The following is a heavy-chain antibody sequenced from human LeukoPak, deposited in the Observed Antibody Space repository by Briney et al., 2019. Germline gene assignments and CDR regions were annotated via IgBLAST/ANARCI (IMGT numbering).Heavy chain of an antibody. J-gene: IGHJ4*02. CDR2: IYYSGST. CDR3: ARSITMPLY. V-gene: IGHV4-59*12. D-gene: IGHD3-10*01. Sequence: SETLSLTCTVSGGFISSYYWSWIRQPPGKGLEWIGYIYYSGSTNYNPSLKSRVTISVDTSKNQFSLKLSSVTAADTAVYYCARSITMPLYWGQGTLVTVSS. CDR1: GGFISSYY.